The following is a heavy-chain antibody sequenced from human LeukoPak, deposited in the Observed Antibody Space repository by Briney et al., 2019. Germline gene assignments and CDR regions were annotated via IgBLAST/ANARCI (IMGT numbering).Heavy chain of an antibody. CDR3: ARGSPCSSGWYGRYNWFDP. Sequence: SETLSLTCAVYGGSFSGYYWSWIRQPPGKGLEWIGEINHSGSTNYNPSLKSRVTISVDTSKNQFSLKLSSVTAADTAVYYCARGSPCSSGWYGRYNWFDPWGQGTLVTVSS. D-gene: IGHD6-19*01. V-gene: IGHV4-34*01. CDR2: INHSGST. CDR1: GGSFSGYY. J-gene: IGHJ5*02.